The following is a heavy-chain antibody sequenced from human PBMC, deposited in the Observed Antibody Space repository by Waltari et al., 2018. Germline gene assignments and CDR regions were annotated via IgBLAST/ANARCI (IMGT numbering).Heavy chain of an antibody. D-gene: IGHD4-4*01. CDR1: GGSISSYY. CDR3: ARDWTVTMSRYYYYYYGMDV. J-gene: IGHJ6*02. V-gene: IGHV4-59*01. CDR2: IYYSGST. Sequence: QVQLQESGPGLVKPSETLSLTCTVSGGSISSYYWSWIRQPPGKGLEWIGYIYYSGSTNYNPSLKSRVTISVDTSKNQFSLKLSSVTAADTAVYYCARDWTVTMSRYYYYYYGMDVWGQGTTVTVSS.